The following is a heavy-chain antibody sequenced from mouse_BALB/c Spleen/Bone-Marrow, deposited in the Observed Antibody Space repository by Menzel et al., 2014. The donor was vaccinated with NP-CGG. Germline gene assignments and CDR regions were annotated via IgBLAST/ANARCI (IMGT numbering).Heavy chain of an antibody. CDR2: ISSGSSTI. Sequence: EVKLMESGGGLVQPGGSRKLSCAASGFTFSSFGMHWVRQAPEKGLEWVAYISSGSSTIYYADTGKGRFTISRDNPKNTLFLQMTSLRSEDTAMYYCAREGDYGNYWYFDVWGAGTTVTASS. CDR1: GFTFSSFG. J-gene: IGHJ1*01. CDR3: AREGDYGNYWYFDV. D-gene: IGHD2-1*01. V-gene: IGHV5-17*02.